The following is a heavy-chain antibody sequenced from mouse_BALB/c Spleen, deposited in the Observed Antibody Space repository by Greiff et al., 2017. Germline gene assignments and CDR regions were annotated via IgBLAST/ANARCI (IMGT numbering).Heavy chain of an antibody. V-gene: IGHV1S29*02. CDR1: GYTFTDYN. CDR3: ARGGFAY. CDR2: IYPYNGGT. J-gene: IGHJ3*01. Sequence: EVQVVESGPELVKPGASVKISCKASGYTFTDYNMHWVKQSHGKSLEWIGYIYPYNGGTGYNQKFKSKATLTVDNSSSTAYMELRSLTSEDSAVYYGARGGFAYWGQGTLVTVSA.